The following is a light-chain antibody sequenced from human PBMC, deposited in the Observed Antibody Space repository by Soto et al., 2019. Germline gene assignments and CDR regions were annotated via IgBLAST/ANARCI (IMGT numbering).Light chain of an antibody. J-gene: IGLJ3*02. CDR2: AVN. V-gene: IGLV2-14*01. CDR3: ISYTNSNTWV. Sequence: QSALTQPASVSGSPGQSITISCTGTSSDVGNYNYVSWYQQDPGKAPKLLIYAVNNRPSGVSHRFSGSKSGNTASLTISGLQAEDEADYYCISYTNSNTWVFGGGTKLTVL. CDR1: SSDVGNYNY.